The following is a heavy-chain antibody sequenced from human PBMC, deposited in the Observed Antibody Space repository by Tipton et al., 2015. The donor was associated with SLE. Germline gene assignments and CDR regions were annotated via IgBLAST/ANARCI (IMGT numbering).Heavy chain of an antibody. CDR3: ARDEYRYDATGYHLLGHFDF. Sequence: GLVKPSETLSLTCIVSGDSISSSSYYWGWIRQPPGKGLEWIGTIYYTGSTFYNPSLKSRVTISVDTSKNQFSLKLSSVTAADTAVYYCARDEYRYDATGYHLLGHFDFWGQGTLVTVSS. J-gene: IGHJ4*02. CDR2: IYYTGST. V-gene: IGHV4-39*07. CDR1: GDSISSSSYY. D-gene: IGHD3-22*01.